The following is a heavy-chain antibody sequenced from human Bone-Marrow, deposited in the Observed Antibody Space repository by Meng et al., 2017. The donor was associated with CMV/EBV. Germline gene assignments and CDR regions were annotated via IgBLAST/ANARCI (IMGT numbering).Heavy chain of an antibody. V-gene: IGHV4-59*01. J-gene: IGHJ6*02. Sequence: SETLSLTCTVSGGSISIYYWSWIRQPPGKGLEWIGYIYYSGSTNYNPSLKSRVTISVDTSKNQFSLKLSSVTAADTAVYYCARNQAYYAFWSGYQHYYYGMDVWGQGTTVTVSS. CDR1: GGSISIYY. CDR3: ARNQAYYAFWSGYQHYYYGMDV. D-gene: IGHD3-3*01. CDR2: IYYSGST.